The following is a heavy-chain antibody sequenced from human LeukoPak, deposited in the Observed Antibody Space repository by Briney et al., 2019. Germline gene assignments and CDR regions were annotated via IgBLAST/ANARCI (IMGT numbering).Heavy chain of an antibody. V-gene: IGHV3-21*01. D-gene: IGHD2-15*01. Sequence: GGSLRLSCAASGFTFSSYSMNWVRQAPGKGLEWVSSISSSSSYIYYADSVKGRFTTSRDNAKNSLYLQMNSLRAEDTAVYYCARNAAANYGMDVWGQGTTVTVSS. CDR3: ARNAAANYGMDV. CDR1: GFTFSSYS. J-gene: IGHJ6*02. CDR2: ISSSSSYI.